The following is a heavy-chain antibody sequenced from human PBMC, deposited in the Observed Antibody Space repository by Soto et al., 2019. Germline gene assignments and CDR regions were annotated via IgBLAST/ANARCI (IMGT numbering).Heavy chain of an antibody. J-gene: IGHJ3*02. Sequence: EVQLLESGGDLVQPGGSLRLSCAASGFTFSSYAMSWVRQAPGKGXEXXSVISGGGGSTYYADSVKGRFTISRDNSKNTLYLQMNSLRAEDTALYYCAKGLRSITGTTDAFDIWGQGTMVTVSS. CDR1: GFTFSSYA. D-gene: IGHD1-20*01. V-gene: IGHV3-23*01. CDR3: AKGLRSITGTTDAFDI. CDR2: ISGGGGST.